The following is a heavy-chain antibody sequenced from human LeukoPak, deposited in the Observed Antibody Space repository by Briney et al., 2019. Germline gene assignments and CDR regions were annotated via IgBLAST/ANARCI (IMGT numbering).Heavy chain of an antibody. Sequence: SETLSLTCTVSGGSIRSHHWSWIRQPPGKGLECIGYIDYSGNTNYNPSLKSRVTISEDMSKNQFSLKLSSVTAADTAVYYCARKGYFGSESYFDYWGQGTLVTVSS. V-gene: IGHV4-59*11. D-gene: IGHD3-10*01. CDR2: IDYSGNT. CDR1: GGSIRSHH. CDR3: ARKGYFGSESYFDY. J-gene: IGHJ4*02.